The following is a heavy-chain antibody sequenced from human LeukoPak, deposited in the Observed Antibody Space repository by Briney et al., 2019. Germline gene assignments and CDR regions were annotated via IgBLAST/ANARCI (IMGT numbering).Heavy chain of an antibody. J-gene: IGHJ3*02. Sequence: PSQTLSLTCTVSGGSISSGSYYWSWIRQPAGKGLEWIGRIYTSGSTNYNPSLKSRVTISVDTSKNQFSLKLSSVTAADTAVYYCARGVGYWGSLSAFDIWGQGTMVTVSS. CDR3: ARGVGYWGSLSAFDI. CDR2: IYTSGST. CDR1: GGSISSGSYY. D-gene: IGHD7-27*01. V-gene: IGHV4-61*02.